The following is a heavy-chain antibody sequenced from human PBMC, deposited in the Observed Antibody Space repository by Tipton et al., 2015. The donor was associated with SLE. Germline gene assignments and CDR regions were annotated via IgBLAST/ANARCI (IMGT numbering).Heavy chain of an antibody. Sequence: TLSLTCAVYGGSFSDYFWSWIRQPPGKGLEWIGEINRSGSTTYNPSLKSRVTISVDTSKNQFSLKVRSVTAADTAVYYCARPLEWLSYDAFDFWGQGTMVTVSS. CDR1: GGSFSDYF. CDR3: ARPLEWLSYDAFDF. V-gene: IGHV4-34*01. CDR2: INRSGST. D-gene: IGHD3-3*01. J-gene: IGHJ3*01.